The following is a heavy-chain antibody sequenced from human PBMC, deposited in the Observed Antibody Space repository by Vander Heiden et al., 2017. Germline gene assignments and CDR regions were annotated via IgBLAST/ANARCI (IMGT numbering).Heavy chain of an antibody. Sequence: QVQLQESGPGLGKPAGTLSLTCAVSGRSNTSNWWTWVGQPPGKGLEWIGEIFHTGNINSNPSLRSRTTISLDKSKNQFSLNVHSVTAADTAVYYCARTGYYSADDWGPGILVTVS. D-gene: IGHD3-9*01. CDR3: ARTGYYSADD. J-gene: IGHJ4*02. CDR1: GRSNTSNW. V-gene: IGHV4-4*02. CDR2: IFHTGNI.